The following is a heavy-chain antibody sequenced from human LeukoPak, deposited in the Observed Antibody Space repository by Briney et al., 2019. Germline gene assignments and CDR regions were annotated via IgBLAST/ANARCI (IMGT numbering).Heavy chain of an antibody. V-gene: IGHV3-74*01. Sequence: GGSLRLSCAAYGFIFTDYWMHWVRQVPGKGLVWLSRISKEGDNAVYADFAKGRFTMSRDNAKKTVYLQLPTLRPDDTALYYCASGGYSGSYYRFSWGQGTLVTVSS. CDR1: GFIFTDYW. D-gene: IGHD3-22*01. J-gene: IGHJ4*02. CDR3: ASGGYSGSYYRFS. CDR2: ISKEGDNA.